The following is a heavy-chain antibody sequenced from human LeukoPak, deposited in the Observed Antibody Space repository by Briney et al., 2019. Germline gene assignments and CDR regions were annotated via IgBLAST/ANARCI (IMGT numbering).Heavy chain of an antibody. CDR2: IYDSGTT. CDR1: GGSISSYY. J-gene: IGHJ3*02. D-gene: IGHD4-17*01. V-gene: IGHV4-59*01. Sequence: PSETLSLTCTVSGGSISSYYWSWIRQPPGKGLEWFGYIYDSGTTNYNPSLKSRVTISVDTSKNQFSLKLSSVTAADTAVYYCARGGLRSDAFDIWGQGTMVTVSS. CDR3: ARGGLRSDAFDI.